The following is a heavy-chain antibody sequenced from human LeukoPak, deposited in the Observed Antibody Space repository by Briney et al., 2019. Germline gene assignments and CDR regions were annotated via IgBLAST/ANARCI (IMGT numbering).Heavy chain of an antibody. J-gene: IGHJ4*02. CDR1: GYTFTSYG. CDR2: ISAYNGNT. CDR3: ARAHQLGYCSSTSCYPNDY. D-gene: IGHD2-2*01. Sequence: ASVKVSCKASGYTFTSYGISCVRQAPGQGLKSMRWISAYNGNTNYAQKLQGRVTMTTDTSTSTAYMELRSLRSDDTAVYYCARAHQLGYCSSTSCYPNDYWGQGTLVTVSS. V-gene: IGHV1-18*01.